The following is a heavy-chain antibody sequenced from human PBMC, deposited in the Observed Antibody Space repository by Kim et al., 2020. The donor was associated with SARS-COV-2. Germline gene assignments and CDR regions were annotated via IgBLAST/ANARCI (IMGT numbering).Heavy chain of an antibody. CDR1: GFTFSPFA. Sequence: GGSLRLSCTASGFTFSPFAMHWVRQAPGKGLEWVAVIRYDESKRYYAESVKDRFTISRDNSKNTLYLQMNSLRAEDTAIYYCARNFGSATMIGDVWGLGTMVTVSS. V-gene: IGHV3-33*01. D-gene: IGHD3-10*01. J-gene: IGHJ3*01. CDR3: ARNFGSATMIGDV. CDR2: IRYDESKR.